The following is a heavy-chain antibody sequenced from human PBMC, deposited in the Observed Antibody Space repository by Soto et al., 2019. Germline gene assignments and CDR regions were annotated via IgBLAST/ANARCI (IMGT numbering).Heavy chain of an antibody. Sequence: GGSLRLSCAPSGFTFRRFTMNWVRQAPGKGLEWVSTMSSNSAYRYYTDALRGRFTISRDNAKNSLHLQMNSLRAEDTAVYYCTRDASRDSSARGWFDPWGPGALVAVSS. CDR3: TRDASRDSSARGWFDP. V-gene: IGHV3-21*01. D-gene: IGHD6-13*01. CDR2: MSSNSAYR. J-gene: IGHJ5*02. CDR1: GFTFRRFT.